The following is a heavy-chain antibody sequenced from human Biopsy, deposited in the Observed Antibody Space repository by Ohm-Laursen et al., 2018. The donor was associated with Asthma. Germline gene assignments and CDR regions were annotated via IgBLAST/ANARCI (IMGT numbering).Heavy chain of an antibody. CDR3: ARGDSSNWSHYYFDY. V-gene: IGHV3-53*01. Sequence: SLGLSCAASGFAVSRDHMFWVRQAPGKGLEWVSVIYSGGTSHTADSVRGRFTISRDYSKSTLYLQMHSLRAEDTAVYYCARGDSSNWSHYYFDYWGQGTLVTVSS. J-gene: IGHJ4*02. CDR2: IYSGGTS. D-gene: IGHD3-22*01. CDR1: GFAVSRDH.